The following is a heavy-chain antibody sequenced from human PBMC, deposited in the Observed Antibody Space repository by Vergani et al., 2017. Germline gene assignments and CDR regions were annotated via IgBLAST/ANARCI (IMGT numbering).Heavy chain of an antibody. J-gene: IGHJ4*02. CDR3: GRGSDNYN. Sequence: EGKVGKVEGAVVQPGGSLRLSCVASGFTFSSHAMSWVRQGHGQGLEWVSSIKNTGDSTHYADSVKGRFTISRDNSKNTLYLQMNSLRVEDTAVYYCGRGSDNYNWGQGTLVTVSS. D-gene: IGHD5-24*01. V-gene: IGHV3-23*04. CDR1: GFTFSSHA. CDR2: IKNTGDST.